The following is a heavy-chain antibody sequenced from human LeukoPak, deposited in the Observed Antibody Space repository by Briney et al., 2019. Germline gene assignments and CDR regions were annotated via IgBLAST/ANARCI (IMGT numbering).Heavy chain of an antibody. D-gene: IGHD5-24*01. CDR3: ARETDGPSPTFDY. CDR1: GFTLSSYA. Sequence: GGSLRLSCAASGFTLSSYAMHGVRQAPGKGLEGVAVISYDGSNKYYADSVKGRFTISRDNSKNTLYLQMNSLRAEDTAVYYCARETDGPSPTFDYWGQGTLVTVSS. J-gene: IGHJ4*02. CDR2: ISYDGSNK. V-gene: IGHV3-30-3*01.